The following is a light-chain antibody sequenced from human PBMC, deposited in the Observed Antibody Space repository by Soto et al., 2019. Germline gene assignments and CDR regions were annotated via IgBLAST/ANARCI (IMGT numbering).Light chain of an antibody. V-gene: IGKV3-15*01. CDR1: QAISNN. CDR3: LQANDWPPT. CDR2: DAS. J-gene: IGKJ1*01. Sequence: RVMTQSPVPLSVSPGERVTLSCRASQAISNNLAWYQQKPGQAPRLLIFDASTRATGIPARFSGSGSGTDCTLTISSLLSEDFAVYYCLQANDWPPTFGQGTMV.